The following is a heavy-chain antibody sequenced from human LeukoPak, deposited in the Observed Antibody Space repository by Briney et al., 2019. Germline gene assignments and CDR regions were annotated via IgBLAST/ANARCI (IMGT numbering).Heavy chain of an antibody. J-gene: IGHJ4*02. CDR2: ISSDSTTI. CDR3: ARDRGGIDY. V-gene: IGHV3-48*01. D-gene: IGHD3-10*01. Sequence: ETLSLTCAVYGGSFSGYYWSWVRQAPGKGLEWLSYISSDSTTIHYADSVKGRFTVSRDNAKNSLYLQMNSLRAEDTAVYYCARDRGGIDYWGQGTLVTVSS. CDR1: GGSFSGYY.